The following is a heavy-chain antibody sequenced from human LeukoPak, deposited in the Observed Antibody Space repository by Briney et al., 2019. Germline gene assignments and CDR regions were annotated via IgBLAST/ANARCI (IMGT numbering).Heavy chain of an antibody. D-gene: IGHD3-22*01. CDR1: GGSFSGYY. CDR3: ARVDYYDSSGYYSVGYFDY. CDR2: INHSGST. J-gene: IGHJ4*02. Sequence: TSETLSLTCAVYGGSFSGYYWSWIRQPPGKGLEWIGEINHSGSTNYNPSLKSQVTISVDTSKNQFSLKLSSVTAADTAVYYCARVDYYDSSGYYSVGYFDYWGQGTLVTVSS. V-gene: IGHV4-34*01.